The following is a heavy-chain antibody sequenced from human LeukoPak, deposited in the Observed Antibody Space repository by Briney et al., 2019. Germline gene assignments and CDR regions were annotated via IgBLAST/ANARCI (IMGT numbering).Heavy chain of an antibody. J-gene: IGHJ4*02. V-gene: IGHV4-4*07. CDR1: GRSISSYY. CDR3: ARENTGSYREFDY. Sequence: SDPLSLTCTLSGRSISSYYWSWIRPPARKGLEWIGRIYTGGCTNNNPSLKSRVTMSVDSSNNQSVLTLSSVTAADTAVYYCARENTGSYREFDYWGQGTRVTVSS. D-gene: IGHD1-26*01. CDR2: IYTGGCT.